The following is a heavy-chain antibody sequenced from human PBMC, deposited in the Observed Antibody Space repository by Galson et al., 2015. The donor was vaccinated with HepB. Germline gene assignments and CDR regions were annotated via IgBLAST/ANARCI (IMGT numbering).Heavy chain of an antibody. CDR2: VRHKARRYTT. CDR1: GFTFSDYY. Sequence: LRLSYAASGFTFSDYYMEWVRQAPGKGLEWVGRVRHKARRYTTDYVASVEGRFTISRDDSKNSLYLQMDGLKTEDTAVYYCSRTLPGIDLDYWGQGTLVTVSS. D-gene: IGHD3-3*02. CDR3: SRTLPGIDLDY. V-gene: IGHV3-72*01. J-gene: IGHJ4*02.